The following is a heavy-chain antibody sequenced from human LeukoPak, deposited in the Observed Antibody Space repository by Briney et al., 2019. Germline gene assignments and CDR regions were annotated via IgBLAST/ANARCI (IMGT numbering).Heavy chain of an antibody. Sequence: RAGGSLRLSCAASGFTVSSNYMSWVRQAPGKGLEWVSVIYSGGSTYYADSVKGRFTISRDNSKNTLYLQMNSLRAEDTAVYYCASEGSGWSGGFDYWGQGTLVTVSS. CDR2: IYSGGST. D-gene: IGHD6-19*01. J-gene: IGHJ4*02. CDR1: GFTVSSNY. CDR3: ASEGSGWSGGFDY. V-gene: IGHV3-53*01.